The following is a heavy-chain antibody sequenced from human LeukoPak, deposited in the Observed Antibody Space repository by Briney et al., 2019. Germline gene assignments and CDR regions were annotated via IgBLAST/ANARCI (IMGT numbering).Heavy chain of an antibody. CDR3: ARGAYCGGDCPLPNSLY. D-gene: IGHD2-21*01. J-gene: IGHJ4*02. Sequence: GGSLRLSXAASEFTFSSYWMHWVRQAPGKGLVWVSRIKGYGSSTTYADSVKGRFTISRDTTKNTLYLQMNSLTAEDTAVYYCARGAYCGGDCPLPNSLYWGRGTLVTVSS. CDR1: EFTFSSYW. V-gene: IGHV3-74*01. CDR2: IKGYGSST.